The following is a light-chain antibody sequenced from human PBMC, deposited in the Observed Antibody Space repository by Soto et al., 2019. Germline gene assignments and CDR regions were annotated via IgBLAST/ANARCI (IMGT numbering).Light chain of an antibody. CDR3: QQYNNWPPWT. CDR2: GAS. Sequence: EIVMTQSPATLSVSPGERATLSCRASQSVSSNLAWYQQKPGQAPRLLIYGASTRATGIPARFSGSGSGTEFTRTISSRQSEDFAVYYGQQYNNWPPWTVGQGTEVEIK. CDR1: QSVSSN. V-gene: IGKV3-15*01. J-gene: IGKJ1*01.